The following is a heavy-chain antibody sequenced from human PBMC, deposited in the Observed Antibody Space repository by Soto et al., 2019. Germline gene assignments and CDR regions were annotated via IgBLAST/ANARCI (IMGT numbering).Heavy chain of an antibody. CDR1: GFTFSSYA. Sequence: GSLRLAGAASGFTFSSYAMSWVRQAPGKGLEWVSAISGSGGSTYYADSVKGRFTISRDNSENTLYLQMNSLRAEDTAVYYCAKKIAVAGSHWFDPWGQGTLVTVYS. CDR3: AKKIAVAGSHWFDP. CDR2: ISGSGGST. V-gene: IGHV3-23*01. D-gene: IGHD6-19*01. J-gene: IGHJ5*02.